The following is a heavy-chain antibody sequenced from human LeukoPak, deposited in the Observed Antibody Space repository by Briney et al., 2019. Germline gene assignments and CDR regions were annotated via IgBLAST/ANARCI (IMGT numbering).Heavy chain of an antibody. CDR2: IWYDGSNK. CDR3: AKDRSYGSGSYPED. D-gene: IGHD3-10*01. Sequence: GGSLRLSCAASGFTFSSYGMHWVRQAPGKGLEWVAVIWYDGSNKYYADSVKGRFTISRDNSKNTLYLQMNSLRAEDTAVYYCAKDRSYGSGSYPEDWGQGTLVTVSS. V-gene: IGHV3-33*06. CDR1: GFTFSSYG. J-gene: IGHJ4*02.